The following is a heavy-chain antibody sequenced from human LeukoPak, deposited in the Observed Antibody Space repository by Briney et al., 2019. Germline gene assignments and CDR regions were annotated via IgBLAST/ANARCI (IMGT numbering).Heavy chain of an antibody. CDR1: GGSISSYY. V-gene: IGHV4-4*07. D-gene: IGHD2-2*01. Sequence: PSETLSLTCTVSGGSISSYYWSWIRQPPGKGLEWIGRIYTSGSTNYNPSLKSRVTMSVDTSKNQFSLKLSSVTAADTAVYYCRGTSLYSPQSYFDYWGQGTLVTVSS. CDR2: IYTSGST. CDR3: RGTSLYSPQSYFDY. J-gene: IGHJ4*02.